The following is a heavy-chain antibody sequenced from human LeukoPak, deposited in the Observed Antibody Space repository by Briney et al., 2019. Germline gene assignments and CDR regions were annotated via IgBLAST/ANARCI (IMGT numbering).Heavy chain of an antibody. J-gene: IGHJ6*02. CDR2: ISYSGTP. Sequence: SETLSLTCTVSVGSINSYYWSWIRQPPGKGLEWIGYISYSGTPTYNPSLRGRVTISLDTSKTQFPLRLSSVTAADTAVYYCARQRTAPPIYEYYGMDVWGQGTTVTVSS. D-gene: IGHD3-9*01. V-gene: IGHV4-59*08. CDR1: VGSINSYY. CDR3: ARQRTAPPIYEYYGMDV.